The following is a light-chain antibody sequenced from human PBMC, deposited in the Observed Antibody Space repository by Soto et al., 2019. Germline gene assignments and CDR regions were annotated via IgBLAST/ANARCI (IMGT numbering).Light chain of an antibody. CDR1: QGIRND. CDR3: LQDYSFPRT. J-gene: IGKJ4*01. CDR2: AAS. Sequence: ASQMTPSPSSLSASVGDRVTITCLARQGIRNDLSWYQQKPGKAPKLLIYAASSLQSGVPSRFSGSGSGTDFTLTISSLQPEDFATYYCLQDYSFPRTFGGGTKVDIK. V-gene: IGKV1-6*02.